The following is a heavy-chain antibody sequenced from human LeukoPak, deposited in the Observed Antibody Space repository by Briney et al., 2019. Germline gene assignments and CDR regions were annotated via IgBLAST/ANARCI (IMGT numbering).Heavy chain of an antibody. J-gene: IGHJ4*02. CDR3: ARDIPSGHFDY. CDR1: GGSFSGYY. V-gene: IGHV4-34*01. Sequence: SETLSPTCAVYGGSFSGYYWSWIRQPPGEGPEWIGSINYSGNTYFHPSLKSRVTISVDLSKNQFSLKLSSVTAADTAVYYCARDIPSGHFDYWGQGILGTVSS. CDR2: INYSGNT.